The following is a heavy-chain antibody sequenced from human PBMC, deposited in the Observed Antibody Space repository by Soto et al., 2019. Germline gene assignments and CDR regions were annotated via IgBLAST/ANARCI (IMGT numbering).Heavy chain of an antibody. CDR1: GYTFTTYY. CDR3: GRDGGYQRFDD. D-gene: IGHD2-2*01. J-gene: IGHJ4*02. CDR2: INPSGGNI. Sequence: QVQLVQSGAEVKKPGASVKVSCKASGYTFTTYYIHWVRQAPGQGLEWMGIINPSGGNITYAQKFQGRVTMTRDTSTSTVYMELSSLRSEDTAVYYCGRDGGYQRFDDWGQGALVTVSP. V-gene: IGHV1-46*03.